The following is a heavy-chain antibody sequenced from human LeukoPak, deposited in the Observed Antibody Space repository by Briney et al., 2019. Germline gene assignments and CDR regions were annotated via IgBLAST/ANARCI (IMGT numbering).Heavy chain of an antibody. Sequence: SETLSLTCSVSGGPLSRYYWSWIPQPPGKGLVWIGYIYYSGRTNYNPSLKSRATISVDTSKNQFSLTLSSVTAADTAVYYCARGQKYRNGYAVTELGSGYFDYWGQGTLVTVSS. J-gene: IGHJ4*02. CDR1: GGPLSRYY. D-gene: IGHD5-18*01. CDR3: ARGQKYRNGYAVTELGSGYFDY. V-gene: IGHV4-59*01. CDR2: IYYSGRT.